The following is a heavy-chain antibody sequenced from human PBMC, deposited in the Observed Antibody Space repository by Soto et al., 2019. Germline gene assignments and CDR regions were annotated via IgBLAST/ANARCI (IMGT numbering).Heavy chain of an antibody. CDR3: TTVTTVDYYFDY. V-gene: IGHV3-72*01. Sequence: GSLRLSCAASGLTFSDRYMDWVRQAPGKGLEWVGRIRKKTNSYTTEYAASVKGRFIISRDDSTNSLYLQMGSLKTEDTAVYYCTTVTTVDYYFDYWGQGTLVTVSS. CDR2: IRKKTNSYTT. D-gene: IGHD4-17*01. J-gene: IGHJ4*02. CDR1: GLTFSDRY.